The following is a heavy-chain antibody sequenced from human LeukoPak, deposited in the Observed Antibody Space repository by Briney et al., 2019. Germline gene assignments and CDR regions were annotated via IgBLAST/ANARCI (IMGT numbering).Heavy chain of an antibody. CDR1: GFTFTMSH. J-gene: IGHJ4*02. CDR2: IRNDKSDK. Sequence: GGSLRLSCAASGFTFTMSHMHWARQAPGKGLEWVSFIRNDKSDKYYADSVKGRFTISRDNSKNTLYLQMNSLRVEDTAVYYCAKDYYWGLDYWGQGALVTVSS. D-gene: IGHD3-22*01. V-gene: IGHV3-30*02. CDR3: AKDYYWGLDY.